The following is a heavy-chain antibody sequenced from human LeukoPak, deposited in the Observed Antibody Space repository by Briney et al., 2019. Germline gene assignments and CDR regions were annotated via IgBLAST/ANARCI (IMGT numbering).Heavy chain of an antibody. D-gene: IGHD6-13*01. CDR3: ARAGSSRGWFDP. Sequence: SETLSLTCTVSGGSISSYYWSWIRQPPGKGLEWIGYIYYSGSTNYNPSLKSQVTISVDTSKNQFSLKLSSVTAADTAVYYCARAGSSRGWFDPWGQGTLVTVSS. CDR2: IYYSGST. J-gene: IGHJ5*02. CDR1: GGSISSYY. V-gene: IGHV4-59*01.